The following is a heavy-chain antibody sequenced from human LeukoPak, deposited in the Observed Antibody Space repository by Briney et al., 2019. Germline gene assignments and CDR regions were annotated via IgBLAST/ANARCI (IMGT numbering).Heavy chain of an antibody. J-gene: IGHJ5*02. CDR1: GGSIDSYY. D-gene: IGHD3-10*01. CDR2: IYYSGST. V-gene: IGHV4-59*01. CDR3: ARESFGSGRNNWFDP. Sequence: SETLSLTCTVSGGSIDSYYWSWIRQPPGKGLEWIGFIYYSGSTKYNPSLKSRLTISMDRSTNQFSLKLTSVTAADTAVYYCARESFGSGRNNWFDPWGQGTLVTVSS.